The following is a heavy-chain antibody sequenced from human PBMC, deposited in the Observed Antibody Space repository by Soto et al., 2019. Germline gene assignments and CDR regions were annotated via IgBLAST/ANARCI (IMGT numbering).Heavy chain of an antibody. CDR3: ARRATLTAMAVDIYGMDV. J-gene: IGHJ6*02. CDR2: ISAYNGNT. D-gene: IGHD5-18*01. Sequence: ASVKVSCKASGYTFTSYGISWVRQAPGQGLEWMGWISAYNGNTNYAQKLQGRVTMTTDTSTSTAYLELRSLRSDDTAVYYCARRATLTAMAVDIYGMDVWGQGTTVTVSS. V-gene: IGHV1-18*01. CDR1: GYTFTSYG.